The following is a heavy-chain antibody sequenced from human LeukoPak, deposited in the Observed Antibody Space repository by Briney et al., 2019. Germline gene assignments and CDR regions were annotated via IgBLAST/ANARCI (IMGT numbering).Heavy chain of an antibody. CDR3: ARHPSYYDILTGYYYYYYMDV. V-gene: IGHV4-38-2*02. J-gene: IGHJ6*03. CDR2: IYHSGST. D-gene: IGHD3-9*01. CDR1: GYSISSGYY. Sequence: SETLSLTCTVSGYSISSGYYWGWIRQPPGKGLEWIGSIYHSGSTYYNPSLKSRVTISVDTSKNQFSLKLSSVTAADTAVYYCARHPSYYDILTGYYYYYYMDVWGKGTTVTISS.